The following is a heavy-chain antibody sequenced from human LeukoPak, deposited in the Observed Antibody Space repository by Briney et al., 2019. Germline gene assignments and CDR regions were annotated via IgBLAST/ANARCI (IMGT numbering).Heavy chain of an antibody. D-gene: IGHD4-11*01. V-gene: IGHV4-39*07. J-gene: IGHJ2*01. CDR3: ARGRDYRNWYFDL. CDR1: GVSISSSNSY. Sequence: SETLSLTCTVTGVSISSSNSYWGWIRQPPGKGLEWIGSIYYSGSTYYNPSLKSRVTISVDTSKNQFSLKLSSVTAADTAVYYCARGRDYRNWYFDLWGRGTLVTVSS. CDR2: IYYSGST.